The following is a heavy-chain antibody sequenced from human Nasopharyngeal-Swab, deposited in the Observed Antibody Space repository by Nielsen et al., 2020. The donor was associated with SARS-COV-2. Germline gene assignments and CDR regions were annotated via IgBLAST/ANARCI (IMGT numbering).Heavy chain of an antibody. CDR1: GASISSRNNY. V-gene: IGHV4-39*07. CDR3: ARDESGDYLGLPFDH. D-gene: IGHD4-17*01. Sequence: SETLSLTCVVSGASISSRNNYWGWIRQSPGKGLEWIGTIFSSGSTYNPSLKSRVTMSVDTSKNQFSLKLTSVTAADTAVYYCARDESGDYLGLPFDHWCQGTLVTVSS. CDR2: IFSSGST. J-gene: IGHJ4*02.